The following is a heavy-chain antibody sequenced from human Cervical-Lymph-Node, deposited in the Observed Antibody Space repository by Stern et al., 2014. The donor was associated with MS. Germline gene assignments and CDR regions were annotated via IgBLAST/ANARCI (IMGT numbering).Heavy chain of an antibody. Sequence: EVQLVESGGGLALPGGSLRLSCAASGFNFKIYAMSWVRQAPGQGLEWVSRRSATGNVANDADSATGRFTIYSENSTYTKSLQLNSLRVEDTAVYYCARESQNYYGMDVWGQGTTVTVSS. CDR1: GFNFKIYA. CDR2: RSATGNVA. V-gene: IGHV3-23*04. D-gene: IGHD2/OR15-2a*01. J-gene: IGHJ6*02. CDR3: ARESQNYYGMDV.